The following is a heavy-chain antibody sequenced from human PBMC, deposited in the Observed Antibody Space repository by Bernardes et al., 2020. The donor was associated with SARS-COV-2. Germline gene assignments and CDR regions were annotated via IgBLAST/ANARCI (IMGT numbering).Heavy chain of an antibody. V-gene: IGHV3-74*01. D-gene: IGHD6-13*01. CDR1: GFTFSRYW. J-gene: IGHJ6*02. CDR2: INSDGSST. CDR3: ASGGIFSAAGYGMDV. Sequence: GGCLSRSSAASGFTFSRYWMHWVRQAPGKGLVWVSRINSDGSSTSYADSVKGRFTISRDNAKNTLYLQMNSLRAEDTAVYYCASGGIFSAAGYGMDVWGQGTTVTVSS.